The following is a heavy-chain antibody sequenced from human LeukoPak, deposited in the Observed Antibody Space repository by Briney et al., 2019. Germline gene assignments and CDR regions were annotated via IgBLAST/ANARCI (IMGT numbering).Heavy chain of an antibody. CDR3: AREVYDTSGYYLDS. V-gene: IGHV3-21*01. J-gene: IGHJ4*02. Sequence: GGSLRLSCAASGFTFSSYSMNWVRQAPGKGLEWVSSISSSSSYIYYADSVKGRFTVSRDNSKNTMSLQMNSLRAEDTAVYYCAREVYDTSGYYLDSWGQGTLVTVSA. CDR2: ISSSSSYI. D-gene: IGHD3-22*01. CDR1: GFTFSSYS.